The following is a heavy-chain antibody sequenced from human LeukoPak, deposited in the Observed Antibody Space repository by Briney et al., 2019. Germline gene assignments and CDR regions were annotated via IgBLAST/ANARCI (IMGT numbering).Heavy chain of an antibody. CDR1: GFSFTSSA. Sequence: SVKVSCKASGFSFTSSAMQWVRQARGQRLEWIGWIVVGSGNTNYAQKFQERVTITRDMSTSTAYMELSSLRSEDTAVYYCAAFIVATSNFVYYWGQGTLVTVSS. V-gene: IGHV1-58*02. CDR3: AAFIVATSNFVYY. D-gene: IGHD5-12*01. CDR2: IVVGSGNT. J-gene: IGHJ4*02.